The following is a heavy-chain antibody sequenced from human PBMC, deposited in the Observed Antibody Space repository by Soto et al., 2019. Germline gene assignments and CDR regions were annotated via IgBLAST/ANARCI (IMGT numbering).Heavy chain of an antibody. D-gene: IGHD3-3*01. CDR3: ARDRGRDFWSAYSIFDY. CDR2: IYTSGST. Sequence: SETLSLTCTVSGGSISIYYWSLIRQPAGKGLEWIGRIYTSGSTNYNPSLKSRVTMSVDTSKNQFSLKLSSVTAADTAVYYCARDRGRDFWSAYSIFDYWGQGTLVTVSS. J-gene: IGHJ4*02. CDR1: GGSISIYY. V-gene: IGHV4-4*07.